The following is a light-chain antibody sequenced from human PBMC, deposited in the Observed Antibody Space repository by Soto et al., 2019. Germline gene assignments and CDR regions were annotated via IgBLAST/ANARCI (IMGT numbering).Light chain of an antibody. CDR2: GNS. J-gene: IGLJ1*01. Sequence: QSVLTQPPSASGAPGQRVTISCTGTNSNIGSDYGVHWYQQFPGTAPKLLIYGNSKRPSGVPDRFSGSKSGTSASLAITGLQAEDEADYYCQSYDRSLRACVFGAGTKVTVL. CDR3: QSYDRSLRACV. CDR1: NSNIGSDYG. V-gene: IGLV1-40*01.